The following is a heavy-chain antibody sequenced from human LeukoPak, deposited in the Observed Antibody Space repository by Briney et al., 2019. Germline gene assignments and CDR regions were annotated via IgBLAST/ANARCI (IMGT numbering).Heavy chain of an antibody. CDR2: ISGSGGST. Sequence: PGGSLRLSCAASGFTFSSYAMSWVRQAPGTGLEWVSAISGSGGSTYYADSVKGRFTISRDNSKNTLYLQMNSLRAEDTAVYYCAKDPYYYDSSGYYVRNAFDIWGQGTMVTVSS. CDR3: AKDPYYYDSSGYYVRNAFDI. CDR1: GFTFSSYA. J-gene: IGHJ3*02. D-gene: IGHD3-22*01. V-gene: IGHV3-23*01.